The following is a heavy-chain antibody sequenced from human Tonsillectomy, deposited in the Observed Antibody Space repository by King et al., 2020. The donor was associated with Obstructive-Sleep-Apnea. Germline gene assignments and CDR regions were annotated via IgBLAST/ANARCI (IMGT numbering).Heavy chain of an antibody. J-gene: IGHJ6*02. CDR3: ARGTSGGLRELLYYYYYGIDG. D-gene: IGHD3-10*01. Sequence: VQLVESGGGLVKPGGSLRLSCAASGFTFSDYYMSWLRQAPGKGLEWVSYISSTGSSIYYADSVKGRFTISRDNAKNSLYLQMNSLRAEDTAVYYCARGTSGGLRELLYYYYYGIDGWGQGTTVTVSS. CDR1: GFTFSDYY. V-gene: IGHV3-11*01. CDR2: ISSTGSSI.